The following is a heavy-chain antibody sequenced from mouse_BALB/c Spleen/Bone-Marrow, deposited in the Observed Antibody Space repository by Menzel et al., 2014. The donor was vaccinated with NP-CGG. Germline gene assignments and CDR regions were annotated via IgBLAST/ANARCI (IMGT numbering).Heavy chain of an antibody. Sequence: EVQGVESGPELVKPGASVKISCKASGYSFTGYFMNWVMQSHGKSLEWIGRINPYNGDTFYNQKFKGKATLTVDKPSSTARMELRSLASEDSAVYYCAREGGYYYGSSPYFDVWGAGTTVTVSS. CDR1: GYSFTGYF. CDR2: INPYNGDT. J-gene: IGHJ1*01. CDR3: AREGGYYYGSSPYFDV. D-gene: IGHD1-1*01. V-gene: IGHV1-20*02.